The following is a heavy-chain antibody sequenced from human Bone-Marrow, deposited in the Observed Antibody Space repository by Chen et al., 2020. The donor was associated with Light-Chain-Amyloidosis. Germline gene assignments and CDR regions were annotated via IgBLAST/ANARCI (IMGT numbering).Heavy chain of an antibody. J-gene: IGHJ3*02. V-gene: IGHV3-23*04. CDR2: ISGGGGSR. CDR1: GFAFSSYD. CDR3: AKDISYDDILPGYPADAFDI. Sequence: EVQLVESGGGLLQRGGSLRLSCAASGFAFSSYDMSWVRQAPGKGLEWVSTISGGGGSRSYGDSVKGRLTISRDNSKTALFLKMNSLRAEDTAVYYCAKDISYDDILPGYPADAFDIWGQGTMVTVSS. D-gene: IGHD3-9*01.